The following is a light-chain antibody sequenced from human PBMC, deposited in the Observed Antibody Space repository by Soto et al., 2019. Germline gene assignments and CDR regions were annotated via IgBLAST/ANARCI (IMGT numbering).Light chain of an antibody. J-gene: IGKJ1*01. CDR3: KQYRTWWT. CDR2: GAS. V-gene: IGKV3-15*01. CDR1: QSVSSN. Sequence: EIVMTQSPATLSVFAGERVTLSCRASQSVSSNLAWYQHKPGQAPRLLIYGASIRATGIPARFSGSGSRTEFTLSISSLQYEDFSFYYCKQYRTWWTFGQGTKVEVK.